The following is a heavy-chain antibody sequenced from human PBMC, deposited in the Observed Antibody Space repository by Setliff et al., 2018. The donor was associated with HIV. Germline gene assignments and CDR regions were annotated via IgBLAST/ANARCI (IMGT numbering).Heavy chain of an antibody. V-gene: IGHV1-2*05. CDR3: ARSKIEYGSDSFDI. CDR2: INPDSGGA. J-gene: IGHJ3*02. D-gene: IGHD3-10*01. CDR1: GYTFTGYF. Sequence: RASVKVSCKASGYTFTGYFMHWVRQAPGQSLEWMGRINPDSGGAEYAQKFQGRVTMTRDTSITTVYMELSSLRSDDTVVYYCARSKIEYGSDSFDIWGQGTMVTVSS.